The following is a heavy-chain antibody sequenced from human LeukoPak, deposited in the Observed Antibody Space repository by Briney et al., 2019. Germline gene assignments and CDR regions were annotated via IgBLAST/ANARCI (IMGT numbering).Heavy chain of an antibody. CDR2: ISGSGGST. V-gene: IGHV3-23*01. J-gene: IGHJ4*02. Sequence: GGSLRLSCAASGFTFSNYGMSWVRQAPGKGLEWVSVISGSGGSTFYADSVKGRFTISRDNSKNTLYLQMNSLRVEDTAVYYCAKRGDLDSSGSLRYFDYWGQGTLVTVSS. D-gene: IGHD3-22*01. CDR1: GFTFSNYG. CDR3: AKRGDLDSSGSLRYFDY.